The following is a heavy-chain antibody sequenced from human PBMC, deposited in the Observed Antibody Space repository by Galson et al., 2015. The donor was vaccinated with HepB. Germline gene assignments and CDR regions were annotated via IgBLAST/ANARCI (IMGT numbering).Heavy chain of an antibody. CDR3: ARQAGVYGDNATNLFYYYYGMDV. Sequence: SEPLSLTCTVSGGSISSYYWSWIRQPPGKGLEWIGYIYYSGSTNYNPSLKSRVTISVDTSKNQFSLKLSSVTAADTAVYYCARQAGVYGDNATNLFYYYYGMDVWGQGTTVTVSS. CDR2: IYYSGST. J-gene: IGHJ6*02. V-gene: IGHV4-59*08. CDR1: GGSISSYY. D-gene: IGHD4-17*01.